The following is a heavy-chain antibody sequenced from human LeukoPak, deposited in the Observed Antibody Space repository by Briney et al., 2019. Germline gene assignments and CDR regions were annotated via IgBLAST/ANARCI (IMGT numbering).Heavy chain of an antibody. CDR3: ARDIAVAGSLYDAFDI. CDR1: GGPISSYY. CDR2: IYYSGST. Sequence: SETLSLTCTVSGGPISSYYWSWIRQPPGKGLEWIGYIYYSGSTNYNPSLKSRVTISVDTSKNQFSLKLSSVTAADTAVYYCARDIAVAGSLYDAFDIWGQGTMVTVSS. V-gene: IGHV4-59*01. D-gene: IGHD6-19*01. J-gene: IGHJ3*02.